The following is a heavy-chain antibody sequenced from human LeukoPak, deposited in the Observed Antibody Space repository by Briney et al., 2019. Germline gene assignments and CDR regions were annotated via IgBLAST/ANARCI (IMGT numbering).Heavy chain of an antibody. CDR2: IYPGDSDT. CDR1: GYSFSSYW. CDR3: AREGIAVAGTVDY. J-gene: IGHJ4*02. V-gene: IGHV5-51*01. Sequence: GESLKISCRGSGYSFSSYWIGWVRQMPGKGLEWMGIIYPGDSDTRYSPSFQGQVTISADKSISTAYLQWSSLKASDTAMYYCAREGIAVAGTVDYWGQGTLVTVSS. D-gene: IGHD6-19*01.